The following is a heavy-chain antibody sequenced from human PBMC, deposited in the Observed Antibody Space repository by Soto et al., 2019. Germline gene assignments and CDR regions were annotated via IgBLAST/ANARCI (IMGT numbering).Heavy chain of an antibody. CDR1: GDSVSSPYY. D-gene: IGHD6-19*01. CDR2: VFHTGTT. V-gene: IGHV4-4*02. J-gene: IGHJ5*02. Sequence: QVQLQESGPGLVKPSGTLSLTCAVSGDSVSSPYYWCWVRQPPGKGLEWIGEVFHTGTTSYNPSLRCXATISMDKSINQFSLDLSSVTAADTAVYYCARSAGWYAIHAWGPGTLVIVSS. CDR3: ARSAGWYAIHA.